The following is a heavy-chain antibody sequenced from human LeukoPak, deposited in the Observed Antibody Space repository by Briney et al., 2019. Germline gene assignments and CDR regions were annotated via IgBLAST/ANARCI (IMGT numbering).Heavy chain of an antibody. D-gene: IGHD3-3*01. CDR2: ISGSGGST. CDR1: GFTLSSYA. Sequence: GGPLRLSCAASGFTLSSYAMSWVRQAPGKGLEWVSAISGSGGSTYYADSVKGRFTISRDNSKNTLYLQMNSLRAEDTAVYYCAKLVDFWSGYYTTLDYWGQGTLVTVSS. V-gene: IGHV3-23*01. CDR3: AKLVDFWSGYYTTLDY. J-gene: IGHJ4*02.